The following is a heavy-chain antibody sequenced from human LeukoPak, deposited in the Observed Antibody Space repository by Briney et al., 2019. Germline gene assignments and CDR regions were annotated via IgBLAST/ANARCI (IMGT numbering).Heavy chain of an antibody. CDR3: AELGITMIGGV. Sequence: GGSLRLSCAASAFTFSSYEMNWVRQAPGKGLEWVSYISSSGSTIYYADSVKDRFTISRDNAKNSLYLQMNSLRAEDTAVYYCAELGITMIGGVWGKGTTVTISS. D-gene: IGHD3-10*02. CDR2: ISSSGSTI. J-gene: IGHJ6*04. V-gene: IGHV3-48*03. CDR1: AFTFSSYE.